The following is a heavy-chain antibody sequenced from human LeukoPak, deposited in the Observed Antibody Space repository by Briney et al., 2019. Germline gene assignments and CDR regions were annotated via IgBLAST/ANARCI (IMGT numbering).Heavy chain of an antibody. Sequence: SETLSLTCTVSGGSISSYYWSWIRQPAGKGLEWIGRIHTSGSTNYNPSLKSRVTMSVDTSKNQFSLKLSSVTAADTAVYYCARAVGSGSFQTYYYYMDVWGKGTTVTISS. J-gene: IGHJ6*03. CDR2: IHTSGST. D-gene: IGHD3-10*01. V-gene: IGHV4-4*07. CDR1: GGSISSYY. CDR3: ARAVGSGSFQTYYYYMDV.